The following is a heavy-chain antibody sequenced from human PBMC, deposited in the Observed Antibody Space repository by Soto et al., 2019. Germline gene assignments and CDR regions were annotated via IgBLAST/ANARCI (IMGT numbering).Heavy chain of an antibody. CDR2: ISSSSSTI. CDR3: ARGPYRGYCSGGSCHTAFDI. Sequence: GGSLRLSCAASGFTFSSYSMNWVRQAPGKGLEWVSYISSSSSTIYYADSVKGRFPISRDNAKNALFLQMNSLGAEDTAVYYCARGPYRGYCSGGSCHTAFDIWGQGTMVTVSS. J-gene: IGHJ3*02. D-gene: IGHD2-15*01. V-gene: IGHV3-48*04. CDR1: GFTFSSYS.